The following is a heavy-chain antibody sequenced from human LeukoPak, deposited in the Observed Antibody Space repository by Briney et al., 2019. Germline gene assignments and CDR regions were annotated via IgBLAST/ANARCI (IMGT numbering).Heavy chain of an antibody. CDR3: ARDISSRYSSSWGWFDP. CDR1: GGSISSGSYY. Sequence: PSQTLSLTCTVSGGSISSGSYYWSWIRQPAGKGLEWIGRIYTSGSTNYNPSLKSRVTISVDTSKNQFSLKLSSVTAADTAVYYCARDISSRYSSSWGWFDPWGQGTLVTVSS. V-gene: IGHV4-61*02. CDR2: IYTSGST. J-gene: IGHJ5*02. D-gene: IGHD6-13*01.